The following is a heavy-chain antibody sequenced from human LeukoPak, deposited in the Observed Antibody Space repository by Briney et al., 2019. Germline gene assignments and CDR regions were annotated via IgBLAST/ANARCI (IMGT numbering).Heavy chain of an antibody. V-gene: IGHV3-23*01. CDR2: ISNSGDST. CDR3: VKDRCDRATCPEV. D-gene: IGHD1-14*01. J-gene: IGHJ4*02. CDR1: GFTFNTYA. Sequence: PGGSLRLSCAASGFTFNTYAMSWVRQAPGEGLQWVSGISNSGDSTYYLDSVKGRFTISRDNSKNTLHLQMSSLRAEDTALYYCVKDRCDRATCPEVWGQGTLVTVSS.